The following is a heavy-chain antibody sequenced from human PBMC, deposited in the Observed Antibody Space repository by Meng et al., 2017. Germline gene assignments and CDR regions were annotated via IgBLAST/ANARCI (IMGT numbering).Heavy chain of an antibody. V-gene: IGHV1-69*13. J-gene: IGHJ6*02. D-gene: IGHD5-18*01. CDR3: TTTQYSYGYRYYYYYGMDV. Sequence: SVKVSCKASGGTFSSYAISWVRKAPGQGLEWMGGIIPIFGTANYAQKFQARVTIPADESTSTAYMELRSLRSKDTAVYYCTTTQYSYGYRYYYYYGMDVWGQGTTVTFSS. CDR1: GGTFSSYA. CDR2: IIPIFGTA.